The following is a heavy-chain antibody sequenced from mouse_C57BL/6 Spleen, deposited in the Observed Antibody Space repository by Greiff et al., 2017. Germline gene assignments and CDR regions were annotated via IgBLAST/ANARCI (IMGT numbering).Heavy chain of an antibody. Sequence: EVNLVESGGDLVKPGGSLKLSCAASGFTFSSYGMSWVRQTPDKRLEWVATISSGGSYTYYPDSVKGRFTISRDNAKNTLYLQMSSLKSEDTAMYYCARRLPYAMDYWGQGTSVTVSS. V-gene: IGHV5-6*02. CDR3: ARRLPYAMDY. CDR2: ISSGGSYT. J-gene: IGHJ4*01. CDR1: GFTFSSYG.